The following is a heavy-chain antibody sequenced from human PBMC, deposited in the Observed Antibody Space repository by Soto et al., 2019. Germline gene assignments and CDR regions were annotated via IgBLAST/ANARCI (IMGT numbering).Heavy chain of an antibody. D-gene: IGHD6-13*01. CDR3: ARDYSSWYPKYYFDY. Sequence: ASVKVSCKASGYTFTSYAMHWVRQAPGQRLEWMGWINAGNGNTKYSQKFQGRVTITRDTSASTAYMELSSLRSEDTAVYYCARDYSSWYPKYYFDYWGQGTLVTVSS. CDR2: INAGNGNT. J-gene: IGHJ4*02. CDR1: GYTFTSYA. V-gene: IGHV1-3*01.